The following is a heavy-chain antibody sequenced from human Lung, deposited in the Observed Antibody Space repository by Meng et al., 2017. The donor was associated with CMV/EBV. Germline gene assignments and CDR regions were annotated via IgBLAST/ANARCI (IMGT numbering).Heavy chain of an antibody. Sequence: GGSLRLXCAVSGFNLNTYWMHWVRQVPGKGLVWLSRIYSDGISTRYADSVKGRFTISRDNTNNTLYLQMNGLRAEDTAVYYCAREPGRGAFDVWGQGTKVTVSS. J-gene: IGHJ3*01. CDR1: GFNLNTYW. D-gene: IGHD3-10*01. V-gene: IGHV3-74*01. CDR2: IYSDGIST. CDR3: AREPGRGAFDV.